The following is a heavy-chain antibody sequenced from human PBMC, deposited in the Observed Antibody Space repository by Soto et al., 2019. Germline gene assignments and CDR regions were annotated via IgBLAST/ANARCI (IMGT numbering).Heavy chain of an antibody. J-gene: IGHJ4*02. Sequence: QAQLVQSGAEAKQPGASARVSCKASGYTFTDFALHWVRQAPGQGLEWMGWINVGNGNTGYSRKFQGRVTTDRDMSATTPYIEVTSLTSEDTAIYYCAREGSHYAPFDLWGQGTLVTVSS. CDR2: INVGNGNT. D-gene: IGHD3-16*01. CDR1: GYTFTDFA. CDR3: AREGSHYAPFDL. V-gene: IGHV1-3*01.